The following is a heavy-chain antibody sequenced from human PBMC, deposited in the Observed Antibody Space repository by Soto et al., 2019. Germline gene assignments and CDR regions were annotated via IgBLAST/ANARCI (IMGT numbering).Heavy chain of an antibody. D-gene: IGHD4-17*01. CDR3: AREIIPLTTDSYFNL. V-gene: IGHV4-30-4*01. CDR1: GGSISGGVYY. CDR2: IFDSGST. Sequence: QVQLQESGPGLVKPSQTLSLTCTVSGGSISGGVYYWSWVRQPPGKGREWIGYIFDSGSTYYNPSLKSRFTISVDTSKNQFSPSLSSVTAADTAVYYCAREIIPLTTDSYFNLRGRGTHVTVSS. J-gene: IGHJ2*01.